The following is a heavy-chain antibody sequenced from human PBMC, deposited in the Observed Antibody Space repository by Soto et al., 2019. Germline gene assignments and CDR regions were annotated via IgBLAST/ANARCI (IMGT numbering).Heavy chain of an antibody. CDR1: GFTFGDYA. Sequence: GGSLRLSCTASGFTFGDYAVSWVRQAPGKGLEWVGFIRSKAYGGTTEYAASVKGRFTISRDDSKSIAYLQMNSLKSEDTAVYFCSVSQDIVVVYPTYHWGQGTLVTVSS. J-gene: IGHJ5*02. V-gene: IGHV3-49*04. CDR2: IRSKAYGGTT. D-gene: IGHD2-15*01. CDR3: SVSQDIVVVYPTYH.